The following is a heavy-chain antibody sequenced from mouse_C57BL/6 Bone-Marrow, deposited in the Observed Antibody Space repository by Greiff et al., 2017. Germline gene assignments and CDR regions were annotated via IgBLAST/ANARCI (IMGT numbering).Heavy chain of an antibody. CDR2: FYPGSGSI. D-gene: IGHD2-3*01. CDR3: ARDEGRDGYDAMDY. J-gene: IGHJ4*01. V-gene: IGHV1-62-2*01. CDR1: GYTFTEYS. Sequence: VQLQQSGAELVKPGASVKLSCKASGYTFTEYSIHWVKQRPGQGLEWIGWFYPGSGSIKYNEKFKDKATLTADKSSSTAYMQHSRMTSEDAAVYFCARDEGRDGYDAMDYWGQGTSVTVSS.